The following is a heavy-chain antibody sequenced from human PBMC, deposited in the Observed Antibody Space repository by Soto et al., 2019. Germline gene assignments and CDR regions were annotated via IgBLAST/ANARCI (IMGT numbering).Heavy chain of an antibody. Sequence: SETLSLTCTATGDSITSTDYYWGWIRQPPGKGLEWVASIYYSGSTYHSPSLKSRVTISVDTSKNQFSLKVTSVTAADTAVYYCARHWRTGYSTAFGVVMGWFDPWGQGTLVTVSS. J-gene: IGHJ5*02. CDR2: IYYSGST. D-gene: IGHD3-3*01. V-gene: IGHV4-39*01. CDR1: GDSITSTDYY. CDR3: ARHWRTGYSTAFGVVMGWFDP.